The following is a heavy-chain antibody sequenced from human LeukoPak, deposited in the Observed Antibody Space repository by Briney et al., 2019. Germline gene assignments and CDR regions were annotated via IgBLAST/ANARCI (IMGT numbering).Heavy chain of an antibody. V-gene: IGHV4-34*01. CDR1: GGPFSGYY. J-gene: IGHJ3*02. D-gene: IGHD6-19*01. CDR3: ASSSGRGAFDI. Sequence: SETLPLTCAVYGGPFSGYYWSWIRQPPGKGLEWIGEINHSGSTNYNPSLKSRVTISVDTSKNQFSLKLSSVTAADTAVYYCASSSGRGAFDIWGQGTMVTVSS. CDR2: INHSGST.